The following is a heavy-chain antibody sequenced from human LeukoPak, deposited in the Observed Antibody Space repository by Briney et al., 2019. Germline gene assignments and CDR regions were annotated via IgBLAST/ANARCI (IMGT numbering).Heavy chain of an antibody. J-gene: IGHJ3*02. CDR1: GYSISSGYF. V-gene: IGHV4-38-2*02. CDR3: ARVRNPIVGAFDAFDI. Sequence: SETLSLTCTVSGYSISSGYFWGWIRQPPGKGLEWIGTIYNSGSTYYNASLESRVTISVDTSKNQFSLKLSSVTAADTAVYYCARVRNPIVGAFDAFDIWGQGTMVTVSS. D-gene: IGHD1-26*01. CDR2: IYNSGST.